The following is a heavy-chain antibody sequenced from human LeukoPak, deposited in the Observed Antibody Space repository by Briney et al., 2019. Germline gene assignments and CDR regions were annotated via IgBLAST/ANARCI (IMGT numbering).Heavy chain of an antibody. CDR2: ISWDGATT. CDR3: ARDRASRGYSSGLFDY. CDR1: GFTFYDYA. V-gene: IGHV3-43D*03. J-gene: IGHJ4*02. D-gene: IGHD5-18*01. Sequence: SGGSLKLSCAASGFTFYDYAMHWVRQAPGKGLEWVSLISWDGATTSYGDSVKGRFTISRDNSKNSLNLQMTSLRVEDTALYYCARDRASRGYSSGLFDYWAQGTLVTVSS.